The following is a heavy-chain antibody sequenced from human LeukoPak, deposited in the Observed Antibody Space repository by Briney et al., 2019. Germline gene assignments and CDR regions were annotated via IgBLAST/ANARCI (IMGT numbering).Heavy chain of an antibody. Sequence: GEALQISFKGSGYSFTSYWIGWVRQMPGKGLEWMGIIYPGDSDTRYSPSFQGQVTISADKSISTAYLQWSSLKASDTAMYYCARTDYYGSGMLGWDVWGQGTTVTVSS. J-gene: IGHJ6*02. CDR3: ARTDYYGSGMLGWDV. CDR2: IYPGDSDT. D-gene: IGHD3-10*01. V-gene: IGHV5-51*01. CDR1: GYSFTSYW.